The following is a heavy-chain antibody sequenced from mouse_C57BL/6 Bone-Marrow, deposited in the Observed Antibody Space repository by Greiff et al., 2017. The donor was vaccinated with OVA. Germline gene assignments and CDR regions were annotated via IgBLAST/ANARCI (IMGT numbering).Heavy chain of an antibody. V-gene: IGHV1-82*01. J-gene: IGHJ4*01. D-gene: IGHD2-1*01. CDR2: IYPGDGDT. Sequence: VQVVESGPELVKPGASVKISCKASGYAFSSSWMNWVKQRPGKGLEWIGRIYPGDGDTNYNGKFKGKATLTADKSSSTAYMQLSSLTSEDSAVYFCANLLRNAMDYWGQGTSVTVSS. CDR1: GYAFSSSW. CDR3: ANLLRNAMDY.